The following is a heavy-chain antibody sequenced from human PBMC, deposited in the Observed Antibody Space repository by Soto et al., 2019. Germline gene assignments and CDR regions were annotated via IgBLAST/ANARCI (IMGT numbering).Heavy chain of an antibody. CDR3: ARDRYSYYDFWSGSLPYYYYGMDV. Sequence: GGSLRLSCAASGFTFSSYWMSWVRQAPGKGLEWVANIKQDGSEKYYVDSVKGRFTISRDNAKNSLYLQMNSLRAEDTAVYYCARDRYSYYDFWSGSLPYYYYGMDVWGQGTTLTVSS. V-gene: IGHV3-7*01. CDR1: GFTFSSYW. CDR2: IKQDGSEK. D-gene: IGHD3-3*01. J-gene: IGHJ6*02.